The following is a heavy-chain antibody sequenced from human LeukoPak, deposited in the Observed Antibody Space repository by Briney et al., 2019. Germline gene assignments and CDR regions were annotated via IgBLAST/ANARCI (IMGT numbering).Heavy chain of an antibody. D-gene: IGHD2-15*01. CDR3: AKDFYSNAFYCSGSSCYSTAFDI. Sequence: PGESLRLSCAASGLTFKNYALTWVRQAPGKGLEWVSTISNSGSHTYYADSVKGRFSISRDNSENTVYLQVNSLRADDTAVYYCAKDFYSNAFYCSGSSCYSTAFDIWGQGTLVTVSS. J-gene: IGHJ3*02. V-gene: IGHV3-23*01. CDR2: ISNSGSHT. CDR1: GLTFKNYA.